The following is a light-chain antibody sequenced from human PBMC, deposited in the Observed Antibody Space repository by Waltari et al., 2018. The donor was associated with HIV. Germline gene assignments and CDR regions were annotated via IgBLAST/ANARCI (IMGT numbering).Light chain of an antibody. CDR2: WAS. Sequence: DIVMTQSPDSLAVSLGARATINCKSSQSVLSSSNNKNYLSWYQQKQGQPPKLLIYWASTRESGVPDRFSGSGSGTDFTLTISSLQAEDVAVYYCQQHYSTPWTFGQGTKVEIK. V-gene: IGKV4-1*01. J-gene: IGKJ1*01. CDR1: QSVLSSSNNKNY. CDR3: QQHYSTPWT.